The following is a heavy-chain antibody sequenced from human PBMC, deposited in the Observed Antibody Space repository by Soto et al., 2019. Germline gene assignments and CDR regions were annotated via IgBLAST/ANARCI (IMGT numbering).Heavy chain of an antibody. CDR1: GFTFSSYG. J-gene: IGHJ6*02. Sequence: QVQLVESGGGVVQPGRSLRLSCAASGFTFSSYGMHWVRQAPGKGLEWVAVIWYDGSNKYYADSVKGRFTISRDNSKNTLYLQMNTLRAEDTAVYYCARDTATRDSAAGYYGMDVWGQGTTVTVSS. CDR2: IWYDGSNK. V-gene: IGHV3-33*01. CDR3: ARDTATRDSAAGYYGMDV. D-gene: IGHD6-13*01.